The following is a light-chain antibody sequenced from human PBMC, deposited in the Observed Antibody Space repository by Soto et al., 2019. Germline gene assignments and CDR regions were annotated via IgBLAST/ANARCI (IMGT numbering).Light chain of an antibody. CDR2: GAS. CDR3: QQRSDWPWT. J-gene: IGKJ1*01. CDR1: QSVSSSY. V-gene: IGKV3D-20*02. Sequence: EIVLTQSPGTLSLSPGERATLSCRASQSVSSSYLAWYQQKPGQAPRLLIYGASSRATGVPARFSGSGSETEFTLTISSLEPEDFAVYYCQQRSDWPWTFGQGTKVDIK.